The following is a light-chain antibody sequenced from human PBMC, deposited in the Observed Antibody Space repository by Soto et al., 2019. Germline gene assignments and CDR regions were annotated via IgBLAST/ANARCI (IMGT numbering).Light chain of an antibody. Sequence: EIVLTQSPGTLSLSPGERATLSCRASQSVSSSFLAWYQQKPGQAPRLLIYGASSRAPGMPDRFSGSGSGTDFTLSISRLEPEDFAVYYCQHYGNSPLYTFGQGTKLEIK. CDR2: GAS. J-gene: IGKJ2*01. CDR1: QSVSSSF. V-gene: IGKV3-20*01. CDR3: QHYGNSPLYT.